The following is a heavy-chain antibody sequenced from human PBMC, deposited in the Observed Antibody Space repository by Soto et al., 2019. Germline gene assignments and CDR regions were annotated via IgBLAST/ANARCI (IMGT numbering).Heavy chain of an antibody. CDR2: ISGSGSSI. D-gene: IGHD6-13*01. J-gene: IGHJ5*02. Sequence: EVQLLESGGGLVQPGGSLRLSCAASGFTFSNYAMTWVRQAPGKGLEWVSGISGSGSSIYYADSVKGRFTISRDNSKNTLYLQMNSLRAEDTAVDYCAKGGDSSSWKNWFHPWGQGTLVTVSS. V-gene: IGHV3-23*01. CDR1: GFTFSNYA. CDR3: AKGGDSSSWKNWFHP.